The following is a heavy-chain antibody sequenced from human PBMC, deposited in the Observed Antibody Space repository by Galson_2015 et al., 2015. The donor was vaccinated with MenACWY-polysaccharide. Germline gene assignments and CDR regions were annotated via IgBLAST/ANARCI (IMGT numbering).Heavy chain of an antibody. D-gene: IGHD3-22*01. CDR3: TRDSPNYYDSSGYWGAHAFDI. J-gene: IGHJ3*02. CDR2: IRSKGYGGTT. Sequence: FIRSKGYGGTTEYAASVKGRFTISRDDSKSIAYLQMNSLKTEDTAVYYCTRDSPNYYDSSGYWGAHAFDIWGQGTMVTVSS. V-gene: IGHV3-49*02.